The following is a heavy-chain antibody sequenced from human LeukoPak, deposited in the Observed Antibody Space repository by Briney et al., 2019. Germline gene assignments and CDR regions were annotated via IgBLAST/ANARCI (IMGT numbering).Heavy chain of an antibody. CDR2: INPGGST. Sequence: SETLSLTCAVYGGTFSGYYWSWIRQSPGKGLEWIGEINPGGSTNYNPSLESRLTISVDPSKNQFSLKLSSVIAADTAIYYCAREDCSGGACTNFDYWGQGTLVTVSS. CDR3: AREDCSGGACTNFDY. J-gene: IGHJ4*02. CDR1: GGTFSGYY. D-gene: IGHD2-15*01. V-gene: IGHV4-34*01.